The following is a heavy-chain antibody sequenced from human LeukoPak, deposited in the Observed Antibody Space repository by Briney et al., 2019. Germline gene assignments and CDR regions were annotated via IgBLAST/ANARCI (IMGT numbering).Heavy chain of an antibody. V-gene: IGHV6-1*01. D-gene: IGHD3-3*01. CDR2: TYYRSKWYN. CDR1: GDSVSSNSAA. J-gene: IGHJ6*02. CDR3: ARGRFFARYFYYYGMDV. Sequence: SQTLSLTCAISGDSVSSNSAAWNCIRQSPSRGLEWLGRTYYRSKWYNDYAVSVTGRLIIDSDTSKNQFFLHLNSVTPEDTAIYYCARGRFFARYFYYYGMDVWGQGTTVTVSS.